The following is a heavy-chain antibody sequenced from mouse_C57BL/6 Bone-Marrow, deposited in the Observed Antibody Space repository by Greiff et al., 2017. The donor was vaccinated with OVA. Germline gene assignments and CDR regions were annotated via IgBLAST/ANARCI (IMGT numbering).Heavy chain of an antibody. D-gene: IGHD3-3*01. J-gene: IGHJ2*01. CDR3: ARNWGGRRHYFDY. Sequence: LQESGPGLVQPSQSLSITCTVSGFSLTSYGVHWVRQSPGKGLEWLGVIWSGGSTDSNAAFISRLSISKDNSKSQVFFKMNSLQADDTAIYYCARNWGGRRHYFDYWGQGTTLTVSS. CDR2: IWSGGST. V-gene: IGHV2-2*01. CDR1: GFSLTSYG.